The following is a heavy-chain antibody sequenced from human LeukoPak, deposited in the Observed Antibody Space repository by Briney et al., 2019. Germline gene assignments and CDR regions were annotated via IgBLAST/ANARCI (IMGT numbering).Heavy chain of an antibody. CDR3: ARGLYLFKYYFDY. CDR1: GGSFSGYY. J-gene: IGHJ4*02. V-gene: IGHV4-34*01. CDR2: INHSGST. Sequence: SETLSLTCAVYGGSFSGYYWSWIRHPPGKGLEWIGEINHSGSTNYNPSLKSRVTISVDTSKNQFSLKLSSVTAADTAVYYCARGLYLFKYYFDYWGQGTLVTVSS. D-gene: IGHD2-8*01.